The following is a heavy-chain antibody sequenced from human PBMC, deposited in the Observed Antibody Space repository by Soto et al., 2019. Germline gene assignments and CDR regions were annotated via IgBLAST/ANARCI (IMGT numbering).Heavy chain of an antibody. Sequence: GASVKVSCKASGGTFSSYAISWVRQAPGQGLEWMGGIIPIFGTANYAQKFQGRVTITADESTSTAYMELSSLRSEDTAVYYCARGGAGIAAAGPYYWGQGTLVTVSS. CDR3: ARGGAGIAAAGPYY. CDR2: IIPIFGTA. J-gene: IGHJ4*02. CDR1: GGTFSSYA. D-gene: IGHD6-13*01. V-gene: IGHV1-69*13.